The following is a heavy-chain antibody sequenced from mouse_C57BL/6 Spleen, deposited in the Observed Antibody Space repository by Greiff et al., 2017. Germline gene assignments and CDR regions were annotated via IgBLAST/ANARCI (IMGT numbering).Heavy chain of an antibody. Sequence: QVQLQQPGAELVRPGSSVKLSCKASGYTFTSYWMHWVKQRPIQGLEWIGNIDPSDSETHYNQKFKDKATLTVDKSSSTAYMQLSSLTSEDSAVYYGARGGGSMYFDVWGTGTTVTVSS. CDR2: IDPSDSET. CDR1: GYTFTSYW. CDR3: ARGGGSMYFDV. J-gene: IGHJ1*03. V-gene: IGHV1-52*01. D-gene: IGHD1-1*01.